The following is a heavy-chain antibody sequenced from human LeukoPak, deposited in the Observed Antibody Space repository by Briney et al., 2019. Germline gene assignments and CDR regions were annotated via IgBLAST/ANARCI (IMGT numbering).Heavy chain of an antibody. CDR2: IVGGGSET. Sequence: GVLRLSCAASGFTFSSYWMSWVRQAPGKGLEWVSAIVGGGSETYYADFVTGRFTISRDNSKNTVFLQMNSLRAEDTAIYYCARDDSSSWNGWFDPWGQGTLVTVSS. V-gene: IGHV3-23*01. J-gene: IGHJ5*02. CDR3: ARDDSSSWNGWFDP. D-gene: IGHD6-13*01. CDR1: GFTFSSYW.